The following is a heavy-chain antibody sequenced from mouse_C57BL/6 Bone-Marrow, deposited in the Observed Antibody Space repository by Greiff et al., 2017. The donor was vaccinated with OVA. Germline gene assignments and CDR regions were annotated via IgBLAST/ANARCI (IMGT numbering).Heavy chain of an antibody. V-gene: IGHV5-12*01. J-gene: IGHJ1*03. CDR3: ARIITTVVARGHWYFDV. CDR1: GFTFSDYY. D-gene: IGHD1-1*01. Sequence: EVQRVESGGGLVQPGGSLKLSCAASGFTFSDYYMYWVRQTPEKRLEWVAYISNGGGSTYYPDTVKGRFTISRDNAKNTLYLQMSRLKSEDTAMYYCARIITTVVARGHWYFDVWGTGTTVTVSS. CDR2: ISNGGGST.